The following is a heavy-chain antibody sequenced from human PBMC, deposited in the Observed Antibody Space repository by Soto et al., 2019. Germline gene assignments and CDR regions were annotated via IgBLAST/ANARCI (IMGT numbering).Heavy chain of an antibody. J-gene: IGHJ5*02. CDR3: ARDIGPSHGFDP. V-gene: IGHV4-31*03. CDR2: IYYSGST. CDR1: GGSISSGGYY. D-gene: IGHD1-26*01. Sequence: SETLSLTCTVSGGSISSGGYYWSWIRQHPGKGLEWIGYIYYSGSTYYNPSLKSRFTISVDTSKNQFSLKLSPVTAADTAVYYCARDIGPSHGFDPWGQGTLVTGS.